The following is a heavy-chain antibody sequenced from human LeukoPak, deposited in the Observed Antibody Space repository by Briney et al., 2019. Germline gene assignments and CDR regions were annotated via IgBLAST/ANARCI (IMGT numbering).Heavy chain of an antibody. CDR1: GFTFSSYS. J-gene: IGHJ4*02. V-gene: IGHV3-21*01. CDR3: ARDPEYSSSSREFDY. Sequence: GGSLRLSCAASGFTFSSYSMNWVRQAPGKGLGWVSSISSSSSYRYYANSVKGRFTISRDNAKNSLYLQMNSLRAEDTAVYYCARDPEYSSSSREFDYWGQGTLVTVSS. CDR2: ISSSSSYR. D-gene: IGHD6-6*01.